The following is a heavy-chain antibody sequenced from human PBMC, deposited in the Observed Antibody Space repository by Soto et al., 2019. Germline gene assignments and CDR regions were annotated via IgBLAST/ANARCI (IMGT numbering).Heavy chain of an antibody. CDR1: GFTFSSYS. D-gene: IGHD6-25*01. CDR2: ISSSSSYI. CDR3: ARDSRGDFDY. J-gene: IGHJ4*02. V-gene: IGHV3-21*01. Sequence: PGGSLRLSCAASGFTFSSYSVNWVRQAPGKGLEWVSSISSSSSYIYYADSVKGRFTISRDNAKNSLYLQMNSLRAEDTAVYYCARDSRGDFDYWGQGTLVTVSS.